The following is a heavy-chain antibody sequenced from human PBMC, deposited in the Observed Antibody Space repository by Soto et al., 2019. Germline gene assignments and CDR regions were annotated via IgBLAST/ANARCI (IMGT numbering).Heavy chain of an antibody. J-gene: IGHJ3*02. CDR1: GFTFSGSA. CDR3: TRHEVRFGDLYAFDI. CDR2: IRSKANSYAT. V-gene: IGHV3-73*02. Sequence: EVQLVESGGGLVQPGGSLKLSCAASGFTFSGSAMHWVRQASGKGLEWVGRIRSKANSYATAYAASVKGRFTISRDDSKNTAYLQMNSLKTEDTAVYYCTRHEVRFGDLYAFDIWGQGTMVTVSS. D-gene: IGHD3-10*01.